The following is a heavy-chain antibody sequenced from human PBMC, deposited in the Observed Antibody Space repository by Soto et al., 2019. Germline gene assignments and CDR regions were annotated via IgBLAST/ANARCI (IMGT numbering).Heavy chain of an antibody. CDR3: ARSSGGMDV. CDR2: INHSGST. D-gene: IGHD3-10*01. V-gene: IGHV4-34*01. J-gene: IGHJ6*02. CDR1: GGSFSGYY. Sequence: SETLSLTCVVYGGSFSGYYWGWIRQAPGEGLEWIGEINHSGSTNYNPSLKGRVTTSVDTSKNQFSLKLSSVTAADTAVYYCARSSGGMDVWGQGTTVTVSS.